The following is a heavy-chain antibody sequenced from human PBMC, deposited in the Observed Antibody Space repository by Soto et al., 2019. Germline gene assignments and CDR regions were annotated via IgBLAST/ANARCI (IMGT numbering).Heavy chain of an antibody. J-gene: IGHJ6*02. Sequence: ARLVESGGDLVKSGGSLRLSCVASGFLFRDFEMNWVRQAPGKGLEWVAIISSDGKNTYYGDSVKGRFTISRDDSTSTLSLQMNGLRPEDTAVYFCARVHCTTELCSGLYFYYALDVWGQGTTVTVSS. V-gene: IGHV3-30*01. D-gene: IGHD2-21*01. CDR3: ARVHCTTELCSGLYFYYALDV. CDR1: GFLFRDFE. CDR2: ISSDGKNT.